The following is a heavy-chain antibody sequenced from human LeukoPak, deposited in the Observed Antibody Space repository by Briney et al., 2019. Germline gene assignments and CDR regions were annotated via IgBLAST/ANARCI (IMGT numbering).Heavy chain of an antibody. J-gene: IGHJ4*02. Sequence: PGGSLRLSCAASGFTFSSYEMNWVRQAPRKGLEWVSYISSSGSTIYYADSVKGRFTISRDNAKNSLYLQMNSLRAEDTAVYYCATEPRSTSCCDFDYWGQGTLVTVSS. V-gene: IGHV3-48*03. CDR2: ISSSGSTI. CDR1: GFTFSSYE. CDR3: ATEPRSTSCCDFDY. D-gene: IGHD2-2*01.